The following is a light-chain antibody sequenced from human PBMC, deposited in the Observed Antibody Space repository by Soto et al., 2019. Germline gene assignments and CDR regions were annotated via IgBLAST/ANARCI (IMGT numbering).Light chain of an antibody. CDR1: SSNIGINF. V-gene: IGLV1-47*01. CDR2: MNN. Sequence: QSALTQPPSASGTPGQRVTISCSGSSSNIGINFVSWYQQLPGTAPKLLISMNNQRPSGVPDRFSGSKSGTSASLAISGLRSEDEANYYCATWDDSLIGPVFGGGTKLTVL. J-gene: IGLJ3*02. CDR3: ATWDDSLIGPV.